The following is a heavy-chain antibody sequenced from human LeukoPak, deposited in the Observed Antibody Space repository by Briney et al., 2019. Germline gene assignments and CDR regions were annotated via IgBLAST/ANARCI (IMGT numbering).Heavy chain of an antibody. Sequence: VKVSCKVSGYTLTELSMHWVRQAPGKGLEWMGGFDPEDGETIYAQKFQGRVTMTTDTSTSTAYMELRSLRSDDTAVYYCARVTPNIVVVPAAILEDYYYYYGMDVWGQGTTVTVSS. J-gene: IGHJ6*02. V-gene: IGHV1-24*01. D-gene: IGHD2-2*01. CDR2: FDPEDGET. CDR1: GYTLTELS. CDR3: ARVTPNIVVVPAAILEDYYYYYGMDV.